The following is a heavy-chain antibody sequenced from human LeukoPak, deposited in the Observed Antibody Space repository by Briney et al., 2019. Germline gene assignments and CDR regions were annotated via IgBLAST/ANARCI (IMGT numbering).Heavy chain of an antibody. CDR1: GGSVSSGTYY. V-gene: IGHV4-61*01. CDR2: IYYSGTT. J-gene: IGHJ4*02. D-gene: IGHD4-11*01. Sequence: SETLSLTCTVSGGSVSSGTYYWSWIRQPPGKGLEWIGYIYYSGTTNYNPSLRSQVTISVDTSKNQFSLKLSSVTAADTAVYYCARDRVRGNSNPFFDYWGQGTLVTVSS. CDR3: ARDRVRGNSNPFFDY.